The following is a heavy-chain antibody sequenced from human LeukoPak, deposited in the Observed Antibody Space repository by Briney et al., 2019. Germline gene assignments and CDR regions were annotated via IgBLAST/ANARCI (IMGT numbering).Heavy chain of an antibody. Sequence: GGSLRLSCAASGFTFSSYSMDWVRQAPGKGLEWLSYICGSGSPTLYADAAQGRFTISRDNAKNALYLRMNSLRAEDTAVYYCARSPDDYNNWGYYFDYWGQGTLVTVSS. J-gene: IGHJ4*02. V-gene: IGHV3-48*04. CDR3: ARSPDDYNNWGYYFDY. D-gene: IGHD5-24*01. CDR2: ICGSGSPT. CDR1: GFTFSSYS.